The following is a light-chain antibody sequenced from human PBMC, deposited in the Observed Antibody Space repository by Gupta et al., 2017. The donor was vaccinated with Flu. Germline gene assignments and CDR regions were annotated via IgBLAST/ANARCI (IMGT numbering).Light chain of an antibody. CDR3: QQDNNWPRT. CDR2: GAS. V-gene: IGKV3-15*01. J-gene: IGKJ1*01. CDR1: QSVSSN. Sequence: EIVMTQSPATLSVSPGERATLSCRASQSVSSNLAWYQQKPSQAPRLLIYGASTRATGIPARFSGSGSGTEFTLTISSLQSEDFAVYYCQQDNNWPRTFGQGTKVEIK.